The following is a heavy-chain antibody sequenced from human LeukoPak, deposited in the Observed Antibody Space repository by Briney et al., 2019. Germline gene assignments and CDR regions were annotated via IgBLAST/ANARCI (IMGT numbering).Heavy chain of an antibody. CDR3: ARGENSKTYPVSGY. Sequence: GGSLRLSCAASGFTFSGYTLHWVRQAPGKGLEYVSAIISHGGSTHYADSVKGRFTVSRDNSKNTLYLQMDSLRAEDTAVYYCARGENSKTYPVSGYWGQGTLVTVSS. J-gene: IGHJ4*02. V-gene: IGHV3-64*02. CDR2: IISHGGST. CDR1: GFTFSGYT. D-gene: IGHD2/OR15-2a*01.